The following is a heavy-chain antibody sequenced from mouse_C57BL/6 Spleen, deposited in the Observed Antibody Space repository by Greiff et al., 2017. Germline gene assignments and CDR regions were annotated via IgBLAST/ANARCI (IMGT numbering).Heavy chain of an antibody. Sequence: QVQLQQSGPELVKPGASVKISCKASGYAFSSSWMNWVKQRPGRGLEGIGRIYPGDGATNYNGKFKGKATLTADKSSSTAYMQLSSLTSEDSAVYFCARDSNLAWFAYWGQGTLVTVSA. CDR2: IYPGDGAT. CDR3: ARDSNLAWFAY. J-gene: IGHJ3*01. V-gene: IGHV1-82*01. D-gene: IGHD2-5*01. CDR1: GYAFSSSW.